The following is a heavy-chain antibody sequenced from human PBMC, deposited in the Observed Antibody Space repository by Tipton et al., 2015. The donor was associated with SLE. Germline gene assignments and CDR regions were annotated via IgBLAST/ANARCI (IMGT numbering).Heavy chain of an antibody. CDR3: VKAFTMVTTIEVVVLDC. V-gene: IGHV3-30*18. J-gene: IGHJ4*02. CDR2: ISYDGSET. Sequence: SLRLSCAASGITFSYFGMHWVRQAPGKGLEWVTFISYDGSETYYADSVKGRFTISRDNSKNTLYLQMSSLRAENTAVYYCVKAFTMVTTIEVVVLDCWGQGTLVTVSS. CDR1: GITFSYFG. D-gene: IGHD2-15*01.